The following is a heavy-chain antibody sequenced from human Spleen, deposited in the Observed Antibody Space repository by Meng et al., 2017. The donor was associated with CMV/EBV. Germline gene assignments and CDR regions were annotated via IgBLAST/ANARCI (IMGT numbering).Heavy chain of an antibody. Sequence: QLQLQEPGPGLVKPSETLSLPCTVSGGSISSSSYYWGWIRQPPGKGLEWIGSIYYSGSTYYNPSLKSRVTISVDTSKNQFSLKLSSVTAADTAVYYCAREGGDGYNRGYFDYWGQGTLVTVAA. CDR2: IYYSGST. D-gene: IGHD5-24*01. CDR3: AREGGDGYNRGYFDY. CDR1: GGSISSSSYY. V-gene: IGHV4-39*07. J-gene: IGHJ4*02.